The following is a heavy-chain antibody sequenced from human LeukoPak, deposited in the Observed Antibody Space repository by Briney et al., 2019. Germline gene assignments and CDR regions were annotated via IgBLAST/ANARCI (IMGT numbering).Heavy chain of an antibody. CDR3: AKDFLQVPQDYYDSICYFDY. Sequence: GGSLRLSCAASGFTLSSYAMSWVRQAPGKGLEWVSATSSSDAGTYYAESVRGRFTISRDNSKNTLFLQMNSLRAEDAAVYYCAKDFLQVPQDYYDSICYFDYWGQGTLVTVSS. CDR1: GFTLSSYA. D-gene: IGHD3-22*01. V-gene: IGHV3-23*01. CDR2: TSSSDAGT. J-gene: IGHJ4*02.